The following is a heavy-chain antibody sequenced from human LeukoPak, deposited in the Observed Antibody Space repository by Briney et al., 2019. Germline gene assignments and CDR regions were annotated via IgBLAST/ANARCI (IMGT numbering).Heavy chain of an antibody. J-gene: IGHJ4*02. Sequence: PGGSLRLSCAASGFTFSDYYMSWIRQAPGKGLEWVANIKQDGSEKYYVDSVKGRFTISRDNAKNSLYLQMNSLRAEDTAVYYCARGKWEPLDYWGQGTLVTVSS. CDR2: IKQDGSEK. CDR1: GFTFSDYY. V-gene: IGHV3-7*01. CDR3: ARGKWEPLDY. D-gene: IGHD1-26*01.